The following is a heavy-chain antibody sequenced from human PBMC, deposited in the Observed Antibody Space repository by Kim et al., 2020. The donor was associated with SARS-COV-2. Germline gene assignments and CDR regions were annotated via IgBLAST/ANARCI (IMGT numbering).Heavy chain of an antibody. CDR2: T. CDR3: ARRIAARGFDY. J-gene: IGHJ4*02. D-gene: IGHD6-6*01. V-gene: IGHV5-51*01. Sequence: TRNSPSFQGEVTMPADKSTSTAYLQWSSLEASDTAMYYCARRIAARGFDYWGQGTLVTVSS.